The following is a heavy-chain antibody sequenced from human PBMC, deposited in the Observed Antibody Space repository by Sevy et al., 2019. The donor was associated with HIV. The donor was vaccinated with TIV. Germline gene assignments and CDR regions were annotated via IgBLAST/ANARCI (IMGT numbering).Heavy chain of an antibody. J-gene: IGHJ5*02. V-gene: IGHV3-48*03. CDR1: GFTFSSYD. CDR3: AREGLGGFYSSLDR. D-gene: IGHD3-22*01. Sequence: GGSLRLSCAASGFTFSSYDMHWVRQAPGKGLEWISYISSSANDIKYADSVKGRFTISRDNARNSLYLAMSSLRAEDTAVYYCAREGLGGFYSSLDRWGQGTLVTVSS. CDR2: ISSSANDI.